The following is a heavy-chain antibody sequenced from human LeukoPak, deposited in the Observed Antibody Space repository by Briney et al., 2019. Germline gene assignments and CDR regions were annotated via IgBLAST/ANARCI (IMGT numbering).Heavy chain of an antibody. V-gene: IGHV4-59*01. D-gene: IGHD6-13*01. CDR2: IFYSGST. CDR3: ASGWGSSWYYFDY. CDR1: GGSISSFY. Sequence: SETLSLTCTVSGGSISSFYWSWIRQPPGKGREWSGYIFYSGSTNYNPSLKSRVTISVDTSKSQFSLKLSSVTAAATAVYYCASGWGSSWYYFDYWGQGTLVTVSS. J-gene: IGHJ4*02.